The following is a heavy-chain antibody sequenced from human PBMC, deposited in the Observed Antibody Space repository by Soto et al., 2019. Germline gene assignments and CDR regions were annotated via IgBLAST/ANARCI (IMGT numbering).Heavy chain of an antibody. CDR1: GGTFSSYA. Sequence: QVQLVQSGAEVKKPGSSVKVSCKASGGTFSSYAISWVRQAPGQGLEWMGGIIPIFGTANYAQKFQGRVTITADESTSTAYMDLSSLRSEDTAVYYCARVVAVAGTFSYYFDYWGQGTLVTVSS. CDR2: IIPIFGTA. CDR3: ARVVAVAGTFSYYFDY. J-gene: IGHJ4*02. V-gene: IGHV1-69*01. D-gene: IGHD6-19*01.